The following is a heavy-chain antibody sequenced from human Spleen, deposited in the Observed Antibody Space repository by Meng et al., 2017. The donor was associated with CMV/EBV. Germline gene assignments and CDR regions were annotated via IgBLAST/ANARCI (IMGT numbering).Heavy chain of an antibody. CDR2: INPNSGGT. V-gene: IGHV1-2*02. CDR3: ASSYYDSSSGFDY. Sequence: QVQLVQSGAEVKKPGXSVKVSCKASGYSFTNYGISWVRQAPGQGLEWMGWINPNSGGTNYAQKFQGRVTMTRDTSISTAYMELSRLRSDDTAVYYCASSYYDSSSGFDYWGQGTLVT. CDR1: GYSFTNYG. D-gene: IGHD3-22*01. J-gene: IGHJ4*02.